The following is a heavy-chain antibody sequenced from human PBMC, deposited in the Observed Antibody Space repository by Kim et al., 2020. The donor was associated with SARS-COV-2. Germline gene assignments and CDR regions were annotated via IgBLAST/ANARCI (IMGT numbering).Heavy chain of an antibody. V-gene: IGHV3-7*03. D-gene: IGHD3-10*01. CDR2: IKRDGSDK. CDR1: GFTFDRFW. CDR3: ERQYGSASPWYFDH. J-gene: IGHJ4*02. Sequence: GGSLRLSCTVSGFTFDRFWMSWVRQVPGKGLEWVANIKRDGSDKYYVDSVEGRFTISRDNAKNSLFLQMNSLRGEDTGVYYCERQYGSASPWYFDHWGEGTSVPVSS.